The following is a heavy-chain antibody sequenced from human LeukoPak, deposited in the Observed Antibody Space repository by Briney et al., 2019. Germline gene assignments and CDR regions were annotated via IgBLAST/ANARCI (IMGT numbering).Heavy chain of an antibody. D-gene: IGHD2-21*01. V-gene: IGHV3-21*01. CDR3: ARDQIVAGGIFNWDY. CDR1: GFTFSTSS. CDR2: INFSGAYI. Sequence: GGSLRLSCTTSGFTFSTSSLNWVRQAPGKGLEWVSSINFSGAYIYYADSVKGRFTISRDNSKSTLYLEMNSLRAEDTAVYYCARDQIVAGGIFNWDYWGQGTQVTVSS. J-gene: IGHJ4*02.